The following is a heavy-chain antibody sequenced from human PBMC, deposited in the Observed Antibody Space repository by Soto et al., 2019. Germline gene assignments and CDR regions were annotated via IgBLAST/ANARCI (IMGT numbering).Heavy chain of an antibody. V-gene: IGHV3-21*01. CDR3: ARDRGYDAHDYYYNAMDV. Sequence: GGSLRLSCVASGFTFRSYPLNWARQAPGKGLEWVSAIRGFGPYPFYADSVKGRFTISRDNAKNSLYLQMNGLRAEDTAVYYCARDRGYDAHDYYYNAMDVWGQGTMVTVSS. D-gene: IGHD2-15*01. CDR2: IRGFGPYP. CDR1: GFTFRSYP. J-gene: IGHJ6*02.